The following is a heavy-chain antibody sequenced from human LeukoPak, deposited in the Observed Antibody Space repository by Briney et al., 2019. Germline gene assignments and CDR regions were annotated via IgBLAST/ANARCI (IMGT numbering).Heavy chain of an antibody. CDR3: ARTPSQCIIAVGVRLTVCWFDP. J-gene: IGHJ5*02. CDR1: GYTFTSYG. Sequence: ASVKVSCEASGYTFTSYGISWVRQAPGQGLEWMGWINAYDGNTNYAQKLQGRVTMTTDTSTSTAYMELRSLRSLDAAVYYCARTPSQCIIAVGVRLTVCWFDPWGRGTLVTVSS. D-gene: IGHD6-19*01. CDR2: INAYDGNT. V-gene: IGHV1-18*04.